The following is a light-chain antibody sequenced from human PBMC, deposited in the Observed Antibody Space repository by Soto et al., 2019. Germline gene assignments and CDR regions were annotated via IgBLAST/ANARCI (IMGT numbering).Light chain of an antibody. CDR3: QQYGSSPLT. J-gene: IGKJ1*01. CDR1: QSVSSN. Sequence: DIVLTQSPGTLSLSPGGRAPLSCRASQSVSSNLAWYQQKPGQAPRLLIYGASSRATGIPDRFSGSGSGTDFTLTISRLEPEDFAVYYCQQYGSSPLTFGQGTKVDIK. CDR2: GAS. V-gene: IGKV3-20*01.